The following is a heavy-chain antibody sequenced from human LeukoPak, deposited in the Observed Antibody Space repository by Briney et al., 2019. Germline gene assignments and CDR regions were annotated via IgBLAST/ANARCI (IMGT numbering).Heavy chain of an antibody. CDR3: AKDSRRVVVSRFDY. CDR2: ISGSGGST. CDR1: GFTFSSYA. J-gene: IGHJ4*02. Sequence: PGGSLRLSCAASGFTFSSYAMSWVRQAPGKGLEWVSAISGSGGSTYYADSVKGRFTISRDNSKNTLYLQMNCLRAEDTAVYYCAKDSRRVVVSRFDYWGQGTLVTVSS. V-gene: IGHV3-23*01. D-gene: IGHD3-22*01.